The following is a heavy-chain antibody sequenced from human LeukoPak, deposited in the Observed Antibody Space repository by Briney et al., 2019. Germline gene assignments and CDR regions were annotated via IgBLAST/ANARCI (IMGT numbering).Heavy chain of an antibody. CDR3: ARVHSSGWPSFYYYYMDV. D-gene: IGHD6-19*01. CDR2: IYSGGST. J-gene: IGHJ6*03. CDR1: GFTVSSNY. V-gene: IGHV3-53*01. Sequence: GGSLRLSCAASGFTVSSNYMSWVRQAPGKGLEWVSVIYSGGSTYYADSVKGRFTISRDNSKNTLYLQMNSLRAEDTAVYYCARVHSSGWPSFYYYYMDVWGKGTTVTVSS.